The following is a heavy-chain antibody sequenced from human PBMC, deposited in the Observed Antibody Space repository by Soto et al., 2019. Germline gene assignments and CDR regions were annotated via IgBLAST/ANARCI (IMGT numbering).Heavy chain of an antibody. D-gene: IGHD6-13*01. J-gene: IGHJ4*02. Sequence: PGGSLRLSCAASGFTFSSYSMNWVRQAPGKGLEWVSYISSSSSTIYYADSVKGRFTISRDNAKNSLYLQMNSLRAEGTAVYYCAPIIAAADDDFDYWGQGTLVTGSS. CDR3: APIIAAADDDFDY. CDR1: GFTFSSYS. CDR2: ISSSSSTI. V-gene: IGHV3-48*01.